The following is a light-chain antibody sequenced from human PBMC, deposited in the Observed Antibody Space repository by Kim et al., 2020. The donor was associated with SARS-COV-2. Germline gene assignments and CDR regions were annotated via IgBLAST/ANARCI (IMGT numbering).Light chain of an antibody. V-gene: IGKV1-12*01. CDR3: QQANSFPLT. CDR2: AAS. CDR1: QGISSY. J-gene: IGKJ4*01. Sequence: DIQMTQSPSSVSASVGDRVTITCRASQGISSYLAWYQQKPGKAPNLLIYAASRLQSGVPSRFSGSGSGTDFTLTISSLQPEDFATYYCQQANSFPLTFGGGTKVDIK.